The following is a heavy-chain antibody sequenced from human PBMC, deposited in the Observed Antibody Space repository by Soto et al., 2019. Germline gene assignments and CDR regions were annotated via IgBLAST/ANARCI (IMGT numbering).Heavy chain of an antibody. Sequence: ASVKVSCKASGYTFTGYYMHWVRQAPGQGLEWMGWISAYNGNTNYAQKLQGRVTMTTDTSTSTAYMELRSLRSDDTAVYYCARHSGSYIAYGYWGQGTLVTVSS. CDR3: ARHSGSYIAYGY. D-gene: IGHD1-26*01. J-gene: IGHJ4*02. CDR2: ISAYNGNT. V-gene: IGHV1-18*04. CDR1: GYTFTGYY.